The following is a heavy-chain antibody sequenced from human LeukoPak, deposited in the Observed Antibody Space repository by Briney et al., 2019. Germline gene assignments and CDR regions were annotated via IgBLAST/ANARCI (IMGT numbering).Heavy chain of an antibody. CDR1: GFTFSNHA. CDR3: ANAKAVAGQYNFNF. D-gene: IGHD6-19*01. CDR2: ITGSGGST. J-gene: IGHJ4*02. Sequence: GGSLRLSCATPGFTFSNHAMIWVRQAPGKGLEWVAAITGSGGSTYFADSVKGRFTIYRDNSKNTLYLHMNSLRAEDPATYSCANAKAVAGQYNFNFWGEGTLVSVSS. V-gene: IGHV3-23*01.